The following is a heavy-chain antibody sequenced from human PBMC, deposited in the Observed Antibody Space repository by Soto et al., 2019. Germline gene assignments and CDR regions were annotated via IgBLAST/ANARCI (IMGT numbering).Heavy chain of an antibody. CDR3: ARFRSIYWYFDL. J-gene: IGHJ2*01. CDR1: GGSISSGDYY. V-gene: IGHV4-30-4*01. CDR2: SYYRGST. Sequence: QVQLQESGPGLVKPSQTLSLICTVSGGSISSGDYYWSWIRQPPGRGLEWIGYSYYRGSTYYNPSLKSRVTISVDTSKNQFSLKLSSVTAADTAVYYCARFRSIYWYFDLWGRGTLVTVSS.